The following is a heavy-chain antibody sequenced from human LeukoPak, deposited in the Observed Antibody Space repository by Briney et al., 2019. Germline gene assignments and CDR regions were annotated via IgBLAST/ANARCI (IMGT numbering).Heavy chain of an antibody. D-gene: IGHD1-26*01. V-gene: IGHV1-69*04. CDR2: IIPNLGRG. CDR3: ARITIVVGPFDY. Sequence: SVKVSCKASGGGFSSYGVSWVRQAPGQGLEWMGRIIPNLGRGDYAEKVQGRVTITADNSTSTAYMELSSLRSEDTAVYYCARITIVVGPFDYWGQGALVTVSS. CDR1: GGGFSSYG. J-gene: IGHJ4*02.